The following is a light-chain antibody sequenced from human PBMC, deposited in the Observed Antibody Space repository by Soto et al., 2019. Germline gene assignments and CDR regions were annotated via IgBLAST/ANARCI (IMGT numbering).Light chain of an antibody. V-gene: IGKV2-24*01. J-gene: IGKJ2*01. CDR3: MQATQFPYT. CDR1: QSLVDSHGNTY. CDR2: KIS. Sequence: DIVMTQTPLSSPVTLGQPASISCRSTQSLVDSHGNTYLSWLQQRPGQPPRLLIYKISHRFSGVPDRFSGSGAGTDFTLKISRVEAEDVGVYYCMQATQFPYTFGQGNKFEI.